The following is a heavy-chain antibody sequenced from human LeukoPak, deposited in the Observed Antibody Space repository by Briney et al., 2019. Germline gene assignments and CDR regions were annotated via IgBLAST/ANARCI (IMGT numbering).Heavy chain of an antibody. CDR2: ISGSGGST. CDR3: AKGPHYDILTGYDYFDY. CDR1: GFTFSSYA. Sequence: AGGSLRLSCAASGFTFSSYAMSWVRQAPGKGLEWVSAISGSGGSTYYADSVKGRFTISRDNSKNTLYLQMNSLRAEDTAVYYCAKGPHYDILTGYDYFDYWGQGTLVTVSS. D-gene: IGHD3-9*01. J-gene: IGHJ4*02. V-gene: IGHV3-23*01.